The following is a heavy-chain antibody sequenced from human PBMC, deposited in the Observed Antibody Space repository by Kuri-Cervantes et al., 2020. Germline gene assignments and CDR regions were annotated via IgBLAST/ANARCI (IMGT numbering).Heavy chain of an antibody. Sequence: ASVKVSCKASGYTFTSYYMHWVRQAPGQGLEWMGIINPSGGSTSYAQKFQGRVTMTRDTSISTAYLQWSSLKASDTAMYYCARRVAVAALDYWGQGTLVTVSS. D-gene: IGHD6-19*01. V-gene: IGHV1-46*01. J-gene: IGHJ4*02. CDR3: ARRVAVAALDY. CDR1: GYTFTSYY. CDR2: INPSGGST.